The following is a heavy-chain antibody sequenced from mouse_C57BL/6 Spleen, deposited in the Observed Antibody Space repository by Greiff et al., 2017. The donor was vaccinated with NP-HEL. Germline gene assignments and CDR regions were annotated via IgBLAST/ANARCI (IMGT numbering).Heavy chain of an antibody. CDR1: GFNIKYTY. Sequence: VQLQQSVAELVRPGASVKLSCTASGFNIKYTYMHWVKQRPEQGLEWIGRIDPANGNTKYAPKFQGKATITADTSSNTAYLQLSSLTSEDTAIYYCAYDSNYGAMDYWGQGTSVTVSS. V-gene: IGHV14-3*01. J-gene: IGHJ4*01. CDR2: IDPANGNT. D-gene: IGHD2-5*01. CDR3: AYDSNYGAMDY.